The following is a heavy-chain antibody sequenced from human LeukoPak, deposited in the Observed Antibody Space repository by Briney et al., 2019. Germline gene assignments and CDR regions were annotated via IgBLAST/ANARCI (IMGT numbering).Heavy chain of an antibody. Sequence: ASVKVSRKASGYTFTSYDINWVRQATGQGLAWMGWMNPNSGNTGYAQKFQGRVTMTRNTSISTAYMELSSLRSEDTAVYYCARGLVVSLRLGELSLSLGFWGQGTLVTVSS. CDR1: GYTFTSYD. CDR2: MNPNSGNT. J-gene: IGHJ4*02. V-gene: IGHV1-8*01. D-gene: IGHD3-16*02. CDR3: ARGLVVSLRLGELSLSLGF.